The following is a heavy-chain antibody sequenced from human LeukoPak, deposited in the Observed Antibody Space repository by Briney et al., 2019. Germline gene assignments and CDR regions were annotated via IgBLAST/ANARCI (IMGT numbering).Heavy chain of an antibody. CDR1: GGSISSSN. CDR3: AKGTYYDFWSGSFDY. D-gene: IGHD3-3*01. Sequence: ETLSLTCAVSGGSISSSNWWSWVRQPPGKGLEWVSAISGSGGSTYYADSVKGRFTISRDNAKNSLYLQMNSLRAEDMALYYCAKGTYYDFWSGSFDYWGQGTLVTVSS. J-gene: IGHJ4*02. V-gene: IGHV3-23*01. CDR2: ISGSGGST.